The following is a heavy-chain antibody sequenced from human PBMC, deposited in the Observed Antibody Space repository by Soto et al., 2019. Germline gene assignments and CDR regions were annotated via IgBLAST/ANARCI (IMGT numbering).Heavy chain of an antibody. CDR3: ARGSTNSLATLIKRWGYFRH. CDR1: GGSIRGYY. V-gene: IGHV4-34*01. D-gene: IGHD1-1*01. Sequence: QVQLQQWGAGLLKPSETLSLTCAVYGGSIRGYYWIWIRQPPGKGPEWIGEVNHSGGTNYNPSIKSRVSLSIDTSKIQFSLRLSDVTAADTYVYDCARGSTNSLATLIKRWGYFRHWGAGTPVTVSS. J-gene: IGHJ1*01. CDR2: VNHSGGT.